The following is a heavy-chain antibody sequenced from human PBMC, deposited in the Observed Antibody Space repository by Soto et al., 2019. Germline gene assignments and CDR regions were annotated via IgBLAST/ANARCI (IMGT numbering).Heavy chain of an antibody. CDR1: GFTFSSYW. CDR3: ARVAYGNGWIFDX. Sequence: PWGSLRLSCAASGFTFSSYWMSWVRQAPGKGLEWVSKIKKDGSAKYYVYSVKVRFTLSRDNSQRSLQLQMKSLRAEDTAIYFCARVAYGNGWIFDXWGQGTLCPVSX. CDR2: IKKDGSAK. V-gene: IGHV3-7*01. J-gene: IGHJ4*01. D-gene: IGHD6-19*01.